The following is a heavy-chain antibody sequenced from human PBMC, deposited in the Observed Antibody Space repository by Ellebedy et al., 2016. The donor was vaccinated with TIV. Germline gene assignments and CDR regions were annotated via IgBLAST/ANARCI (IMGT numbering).Heavy chain of an antibody. D-gene: IGHD3-9*01. V-gene: IGHV3-30*18. CDR1: GFTFSSYG. J-gene: IGHJ4*02. CDR2: ISYDGSNK. Sequence: GGSLRLXCAASGFTFSSYGMHWVRQAPGKGLEWVAVISYDGSNKYYADSVKGRFTISRDNSKNTLCLQMNSLRAEDTAVYYCAKDRHDILTGYHLDYWGQGTLVTVSS. CDR3: AKDRHDILTGYHLDY.